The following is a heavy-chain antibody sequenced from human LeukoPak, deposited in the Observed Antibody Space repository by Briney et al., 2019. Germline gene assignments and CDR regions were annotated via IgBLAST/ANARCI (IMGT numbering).Heavy chain of an antibody. V-gene: IGHV3-23*01. Sequence: PGGSLRLSCAASGFAFSSYAMSRVRQAPGKGLEWVSAISGSGGSTYYADSVKGRFTISRDNSKNTLYLQMNSLRAEDTAVYYCAKDLQPLEWLSPYFDYWGQGTLVTVSS. CDR1: GFAFSSYA. J-gene: IGHJ4*02. CDR2: ISGSGGST. D-gene: IGHD3-3*01. CDR3: AKDLQPLEWLSPYFDY.